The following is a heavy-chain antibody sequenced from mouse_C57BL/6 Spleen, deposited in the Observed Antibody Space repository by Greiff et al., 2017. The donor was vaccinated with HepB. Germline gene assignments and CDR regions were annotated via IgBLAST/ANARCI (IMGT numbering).Heavy chain of an antibody. CDR2: IYPRSGNT. Sequence: QVQLQQSGAELARPGASVKLSCKASGYTFTSYGISWVKQRTGQGLEWIGEIYPRSGNTYYNEKFKGKATLTADKSSSTAYMELRSLTSEDSAVYFCARPYGRAEPYYAMDYWGQGTSVTVSS. V-gene: IGHV1-81*01. J-gene: IGHJ4*01. D-gene: IGHD1-1*01. CDR1: GYTFTSYG. CDR3: ARPYGRAEPYYAMDY.